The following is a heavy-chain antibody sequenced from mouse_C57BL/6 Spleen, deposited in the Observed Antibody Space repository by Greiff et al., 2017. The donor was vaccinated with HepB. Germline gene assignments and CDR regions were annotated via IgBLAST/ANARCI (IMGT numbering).Heavy chain of an antibody. J-gene: IGHJ2*01. D-gene: IGHD2-2*01. CDR3: ARSNTMVTTAY. V-gene: IGHV1-82*01. Sequence: VQLQESGPELVKPGASVKISCKASGYAFSSSWMNWVKQRPGKGLEWIGRIYPGDGDTNYNGKFKGKATLTADKSSSTAYMQLSSLTSEDSAVYFCARSNTMVTTAYWGQGTTLTVSS. CDR1: GYAFSSSW. CDR2: IYPGDGDT.